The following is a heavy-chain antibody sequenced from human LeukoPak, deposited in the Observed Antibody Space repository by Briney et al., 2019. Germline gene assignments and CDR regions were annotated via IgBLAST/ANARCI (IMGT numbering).Heavy chain of an antibody. CDR3: ARDVGRVNWFDH. V-gene: IGHV4-59*01. CDR1: GGSISGYY. Sequence: PSETLSLTCTVSGGSISGYYWSWIRQPPGKGLEWIGYIYHSGSTYYNPSLKSRVTISVDTSKNQFSLKLRSVTAADTAVYYCARDVGRVNWFDHWGRGTLVTVSS. CDR2: IYHSGST. J-gene: IGHJ5*02.